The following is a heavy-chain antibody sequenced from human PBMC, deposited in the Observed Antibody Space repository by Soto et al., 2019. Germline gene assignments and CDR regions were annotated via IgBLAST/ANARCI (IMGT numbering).Heavy chain of an antibody. V-gene: IGHV1-3*04. Sequence: LMKLDWKASGYTFTTYLIRCLRHAHKQRLEWMSWINTGNGDTKYSQNFQERVTITRDTSASTAYMELNSLGSEDTAMYYCLRAGDKGSNAEGCLSYSWGQGTPVT. CDR2: INTGNGDT. CDR1: GYTFTTYL. D-gene: IGHD2-8*01. CDR3: LRAGDKGSNAEGCLSYS. J-gene: IGHJ4*02.